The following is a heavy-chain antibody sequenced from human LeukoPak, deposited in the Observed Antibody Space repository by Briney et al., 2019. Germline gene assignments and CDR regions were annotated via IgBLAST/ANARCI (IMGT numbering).Heavy chain of an antibody. J-gene: IGHJ4*02. V-gene: IGHV3-7*01. D-gene: IGHD6-19*01. Sequence: GGSLRLSCAASGFNFRGYAMSWVRQAPGKGLEWVANIKQDGSEKYYVDSVKGRFTISRDNAKNSLYLQMNSLRAEDTAVYYCASYSNGWANFDYWGQGTLVTVSS. CDR2: IKQDGSEK. CDR1: GFNFRGYA. CDR3: ASYSNGWANFDY.